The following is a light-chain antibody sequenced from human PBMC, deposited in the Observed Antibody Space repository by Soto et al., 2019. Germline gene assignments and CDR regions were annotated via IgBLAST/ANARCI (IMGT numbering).Light chain of an antibody. V-gene: IGKV1-27*01. Sequence: IQLTQSPSSLSASVVDRVTITCLASQDIAIYLAWYQQKPGKVPRLLIFAASTLQSGAPSRFRGAGSETDFTLTINGLQPEDVATYYCQKYNSAPWTFGQGTKVDIK. J-gene: IGKJ1*01. CDR2: AAS. CDR1: QDIAIY. CDR3: QKYNSAPWT.